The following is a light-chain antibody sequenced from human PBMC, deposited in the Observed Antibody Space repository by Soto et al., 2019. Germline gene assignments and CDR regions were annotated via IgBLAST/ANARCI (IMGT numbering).Light chain of an antibody. CDR2: DVS. CDR3: SSYTSISTDVV. V-gene: IGLV2-14*01. CDR1: SSDVGGYNY. Sequence: QSVLTQPASVSGSPGQSITISCTGTSSDVGGYNYVSWYQQHPGKAPKLMIYDVSNRPSGVSNRFSGSKSGNTASLTISGLQAEDEADYYRSSYTSISTDVVFGGGTKLTVL. J-gene: IGLJ2*01.